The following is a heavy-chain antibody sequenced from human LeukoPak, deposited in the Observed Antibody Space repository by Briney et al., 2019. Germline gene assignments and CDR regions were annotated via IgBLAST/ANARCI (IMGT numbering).Heavy chain of an antibody. CDR1: GFTFSSYG. D-gene: IGHD6-13*01. Sequence: GGSLRLSCAASGFTFSSYGMHWVRQAPGKGLEWGAVISYDGSNKYYADSVKGRFTISRDNSKNTLYLQMNSLRAEDTAVYYCAKGVRQQLVNSPFDYWGQGTLVTVSS. J-gene: IGHJ4*02. V-gene: IGHV3-30*18. CDR2: ISYDGSNK. CDR3: AKGVRQQLVNSPFDY.